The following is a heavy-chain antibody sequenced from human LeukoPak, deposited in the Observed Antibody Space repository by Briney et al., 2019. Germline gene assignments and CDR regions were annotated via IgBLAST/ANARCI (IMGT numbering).Heavy chain of an antibody. Sequence: SETLSLTCTVSNGSISSDTYFWSWIRQPAGKGLEWIGRMSSSGISTYSPSLKSRVTISIDTSRNQFSLKLSSVTAADTAVYYCARRSITMVRGVISRWGQGTLVTVSS. V-gene: IGHV4-61*02. D-gene: IGHD3-10*01. CDR3: ARRSITMVRGVISR. J-gene: IGHJ4*02. CDR2: MSSSGIS. CDR1: NGSISSDTYF.